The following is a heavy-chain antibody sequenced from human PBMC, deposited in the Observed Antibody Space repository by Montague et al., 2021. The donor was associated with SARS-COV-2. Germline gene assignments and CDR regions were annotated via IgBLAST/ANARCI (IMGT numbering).Heavy chain of an antibody. V-gene: IGHV4-4*07. D-gene: IGHD3-10*01. CDR1: GASISSYY. CDR3: AREAWFGDKTSASEYYGMDV. J-gene: IGHJ6*02. CDR2: IYTSGST. Sequence: SETLSLTCTVSGASISSYYWSWIRQPARKGLEWIGRIYTSGSTNYNPSLKSRVTMSVDTSKNQFSLKLSSVTAADTAVYYCAREAWFGDKTSASEYYGMDVWGQGTTVTVSS.